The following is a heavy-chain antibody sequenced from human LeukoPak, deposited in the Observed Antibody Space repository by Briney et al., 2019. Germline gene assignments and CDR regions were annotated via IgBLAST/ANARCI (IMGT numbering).Heavy chain of an antibody. CDR1: GFSFSTQR. CDR3: ARGYGGNVL. CDR2: IYSGGST. J-gene: IGHJ4*02. Sequence: GGSLRLSCAASGFSFSTQRMHWVRQAPGKGLEWVSVIYSGGSTYYADSVKGRFTISRDNSKNTLYLQMNSLRAEDTAVYYCARGYGGNVLWGQGTLVTVSS. V-gene: IGHV3-53*01. D-gene: IGHD4-23*01.